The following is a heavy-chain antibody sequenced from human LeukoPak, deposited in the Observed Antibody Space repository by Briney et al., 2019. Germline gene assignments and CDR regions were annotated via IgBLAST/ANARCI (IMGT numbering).Heavy chain of an antibody. CDR3: AKGAMVRGFVNWFDP. CDR1: GFTFSSYW. CDR2: LNSDGSST. J-gene: IGHJ5*02. V-gene: IGHV3-74*01. Sequence: PGGSLRLSCAASGFTFSSYWMHWVRQAPGKGLVWVSRLNSDGSSTDYADSVKGRFTISRDNSKNTLYLQMNSLRAEDTAVYYCAKGAMVRGFVNWFDPWGQGTLVTVSS. D-gene: IGHD3-10*01.